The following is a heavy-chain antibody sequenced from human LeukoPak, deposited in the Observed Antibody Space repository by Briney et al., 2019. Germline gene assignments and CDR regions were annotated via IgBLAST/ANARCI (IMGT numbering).Heavy chain of an antibody. J-gene: IGHJ4*02. V-gene: IGHV4-39*01. CDR1: DDSISTNSYY. Sequence: SETLSLTCTVSDDSISTNSYYWTWIRQPPGKGLEWVASLHYSGTPYYSPSLSSRISISVDTSKRQFSLQVRSVTASDTAMYYCSRGDDSYKQGNFWGQGTLVTVSS. CDR2: LHYSGTP. D-gene: IGHD5-24*01. CDR3: SRGDDSYKQGNF.